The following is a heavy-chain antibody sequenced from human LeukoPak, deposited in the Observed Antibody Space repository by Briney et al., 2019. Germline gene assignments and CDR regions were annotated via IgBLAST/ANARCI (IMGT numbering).Heavy chain of an antibody. Sequence: GGSLRLSCAASGFSFSSYDMYWVRQATGKGLEWVSAIGTAGDTYYPGSVKGRFTISRENAKNSLYLQVNNLRAGDTAVYYCARGDSFDAFDIWGQGTMVTVSS. CDR2: IGTAGDT. V-gene: IGHV3-13*01. CDR1: GFSFSSYD. D-gene: IGHD3-16*01. CDR3: ARGDSFDAFDI. J-gene: IGHJ3*02.